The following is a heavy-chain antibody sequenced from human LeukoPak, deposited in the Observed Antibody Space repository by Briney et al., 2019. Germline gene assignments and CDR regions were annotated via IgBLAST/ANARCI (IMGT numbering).Heavy chain of an antibody. D-gene: IGHD4-23*01. CDR3: AKGRSYGGNSDFDY. Sequence: GGSLRLSCAASGFTFSSYSMNWVRQAPGKGLEWVAVISYDGSNKYYADSVKGRFTISRDNSKNTLYLQMNSLRAEDTAVYYCAKGRSYGGNSDFDYWGQGTLVTVSS. CDR1: GFTFSSYS. J-gene: IGHJ4*02. V-gene: IGHV3-30*18. CDR2: ISYDGSNK.